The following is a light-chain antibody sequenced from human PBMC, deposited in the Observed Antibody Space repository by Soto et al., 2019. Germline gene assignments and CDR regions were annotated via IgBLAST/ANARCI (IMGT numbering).Light chain of an antibody. V-gene: IGKV1-39*01. Sequence: DIQMTQSPSSLSASVGDRVTITCRASQSISTFLNWYQQKPGKAPNLLIYAASSLQAGVPSRFSSSGSGTDFTLTISSLQPEDFATYYCQQSYSTPPFTFGPGTKVDI. CDR3: QQSYSTPPFT. J-gene: IGKJ3*01. CDR2: AAS. CDR1: QSISTF.